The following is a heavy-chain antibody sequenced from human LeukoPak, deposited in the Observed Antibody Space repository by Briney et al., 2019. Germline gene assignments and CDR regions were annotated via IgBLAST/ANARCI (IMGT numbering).Heavy chain of an antibody. Sequence: GGSLRLSCEVSGFTFSSYHMNWVRQAPGKGLEWVSSISSSSRYIYYADSMTGRFTISRDNAKNSLYLQMHSLRAEDTAMYYCVRDDYGDYNIDFWGQGTLDTVSS. CDR2: ISSSSRYI. CDR1: GFTFSSYH. CDR3: VRDDYGDYNIDF. V-gene: IGHV3-21*01. D-gene: IGHD4-17*01. J-gene: IGHJ4*02.